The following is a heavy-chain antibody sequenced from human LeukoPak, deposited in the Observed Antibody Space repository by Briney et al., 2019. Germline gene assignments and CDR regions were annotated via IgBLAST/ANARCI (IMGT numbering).Heavy chain of an antibody. Sequence: SETLSLTCAVYGGSFSGYYWSWIRQPPGKGLEWNGEINHSGSTNYNPSLKSRVTISVDTSKNQFSLKLSSVTAADTAVYYCARGRGYSYGSTFDYWGQGTLVTVSS. D-gene: IGHD5-18*01. J-gene: IGHJ4*02. CDR1: GGSFSGYY. CDR2: INHSGST. CDR3: ARGRGYSYGSTFDY. V-gene: IGHV4-34*01.